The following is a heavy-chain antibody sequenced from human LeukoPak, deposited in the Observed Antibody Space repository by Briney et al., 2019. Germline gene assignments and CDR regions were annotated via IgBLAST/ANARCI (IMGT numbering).Heavy chain of an antibody. J-gene: IGHJ5*02. CDR2: ISGSGGST. V-gene: IGHV3-23*01. CDR3: AKTLVGCSGGSCYPKWFDP. D-gene: IGHD2-15*01. Sequence: GGSLRLSCAASGFTFSSYAMSWVRQAPGKGLEWVSTISGSGGSTYYADSVKGRFTISRDNSKNTLYLQMSSLRAEDTAVYYCAKTLVGCSGGSCYPKWFDPWGQGTLVTVSS. CDR1: GFTFSSYA.